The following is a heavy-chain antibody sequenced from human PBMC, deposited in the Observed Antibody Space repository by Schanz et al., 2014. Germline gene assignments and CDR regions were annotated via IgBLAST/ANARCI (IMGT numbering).Heavy chain of an antibody. CDR2: FDVEDGET. CDR1: GYTVSALA. CDR3: ATETSRTWFYNGVDV. D-gene: IGHD2-2*01. V-gene: IGHV1-24*01. Sequence: QVQLLQSGSEVKKPGASVKVSCEISGYTVSALAMHWVRQAPGKGLEWLGGFDVEDGETIYAQKFQGRVTMTEDTSTETAYMELSRLTSEDTGVYYCATETSRTWFYNGVDVWGQGTTVTVSS. J-gene: IGHJ6*02.